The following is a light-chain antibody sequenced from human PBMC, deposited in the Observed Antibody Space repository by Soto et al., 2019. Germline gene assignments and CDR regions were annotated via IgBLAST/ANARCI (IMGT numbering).Light chain of an antibody. J-gene: IGKJ1*01. CDR3: QHYSHYPWT. Sequence: DIKMTQSHSTLSASPGDRVIITCRASQSINKWLAWYQQRPGEAPKLLIYHASHLQSGVPSRFSDSGSETEFSLTISSLQPADFATYYCQHYSHYPWTFGQGTKVEIK. V-gene: IGKV1-5*03. CDR2: HAS. CDR1: QSINKW.